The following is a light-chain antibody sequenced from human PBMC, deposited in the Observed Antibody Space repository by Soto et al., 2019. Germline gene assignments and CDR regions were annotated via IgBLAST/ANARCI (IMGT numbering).Light chain of an antibody. Sequence: EIVMTQSPDTLSVSPGERATLSCRASQSVSTNVAWYQQKPGQAPRLLIYGASARATGIPARFGGSGSGTEFTLTISSLQSEDFAVYYCQHYTAFGQGTKVEIK. CDR3: QHYTA. CDR1: QSVSTN. CDR2: GAS. J-gene: IGKJ1*01. V-gene: IGKV3-15*01.